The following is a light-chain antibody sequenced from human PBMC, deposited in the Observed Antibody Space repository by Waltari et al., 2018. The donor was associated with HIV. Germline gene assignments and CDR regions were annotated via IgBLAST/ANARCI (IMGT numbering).Light chain of an antibody. J-gene: IGKJ2*01. V-gene: IGKV1-9*01. CDR2: SAS. CDR1: QGISRY. Sequence: DIQLTQSPSLLTVTAGERVTITCRASQGISRYLALYQQKPGKAPKLLNYSASTLQSGVPSRFSGSGSGPEFPLTISRLQPEDFATYYCQQLNSYPFPFRQGTQLELQ. CDR3: QQLNSYPFP.